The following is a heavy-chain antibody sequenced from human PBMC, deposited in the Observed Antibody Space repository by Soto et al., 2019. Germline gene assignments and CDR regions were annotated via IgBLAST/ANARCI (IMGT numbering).Heavy chain of an antibody. D-gene: IGHD2-15*01. CDR2: LYYGGT. V-gene: IGHV4-61*01. J-gene: IGHJ6*02. CDR3: VRELGLIVRPEDKSYHYDTDV. Sequence: SETLALTCEVSGVSVSNRTHYWTWIRQPPGKGLEWIGFLYYGGTNYNPSLKSRLTIALDTSKNQISLNLSSVTPADTAVYYCVRELGLIVRPEDKSYHYDTDVCGQRITVTLS. CDR1: GVSVSNRTHY.